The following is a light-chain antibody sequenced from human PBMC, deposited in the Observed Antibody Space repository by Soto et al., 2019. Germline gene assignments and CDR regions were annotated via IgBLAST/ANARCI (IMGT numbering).Light chain of an antibody. V-gene: IGKV1-39*01. CDR2: TAS. J-gene: IGKJ4*01. CDR1: QSISNY. Sequence: DIQMTQSPSSLSASVGDRVTITCRARQSISNYLNWFQQKPGKAPKLLIYTASSLQSGVPSRFSGSGSGTDFTLTISSLQPEDFATYYCQQSSSNLLTFGGGTKVDIK. CDR3: QQSSSNLLT.